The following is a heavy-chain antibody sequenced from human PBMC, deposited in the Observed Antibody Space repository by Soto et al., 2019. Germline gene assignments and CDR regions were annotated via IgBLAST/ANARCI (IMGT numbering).Heavy chain of an antibody. CDR3: ARGYPVFDY. Sequence: SETLSLTCAVSGGSISSGGYSWSWIRQPPGKGLEWIGYIYHSGSTYYNPSLKSRVTISVDRSKNQFSLKLSSVTAADTAVYYCARGYPVFDYWGQGTLVTVSS. V-gene: IGHV4-30-2*01. D-gene: IGHD1-1*01. CDR1: GGSISSGGYS. J-gene: IGHJ4*02. CDR2: IYHSGST.